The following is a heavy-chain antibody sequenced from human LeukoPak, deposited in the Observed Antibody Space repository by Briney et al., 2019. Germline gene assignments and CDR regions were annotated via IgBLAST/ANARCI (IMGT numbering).Heavy chain of an antibody. J-gene: IGHJ5*02. CDR3: ASDDSSGP. Sequence: GASVKVSCKASGGTFSSYAISWVRQAPGQGLEWMGGIIPIFGTANYAQKFQGRVTITTDESTSTAYMELSSLRSEDTAVYYRASDDSSGPWGQGTLVTVSS. V-gene: IGHV1-69*05. CDR2: IIPIFGTA. CDR1: GGTFSSYA. D-gene: IGHD3-22*01.